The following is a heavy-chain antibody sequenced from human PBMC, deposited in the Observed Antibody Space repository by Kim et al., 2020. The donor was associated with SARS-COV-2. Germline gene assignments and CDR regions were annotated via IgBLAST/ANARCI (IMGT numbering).Heavy chain of an antibody. D-gene: IGHD3-22*01. Sequence: GGSLRLSCAASGFTFDDYAMHWVRQAPGKGLEWVSGISWNSGSIGYADSVKGRFTISRDNAKNSLYLQMNSLRAEDTALYYCAKVGDYYDSYFDYWGQGTLVTVSS. J-gene: IGHJ4*02. CDR2: ISWNSGSI. CDR1: GFTFDDYA. CDR3: AKVGDYYDSYFDY. V-gene: IGHV3-9*01.